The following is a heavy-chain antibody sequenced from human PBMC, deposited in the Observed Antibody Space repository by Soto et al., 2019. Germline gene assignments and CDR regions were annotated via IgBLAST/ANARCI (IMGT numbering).Heavy chain of an antibody. V-gene: IGHV2-5*02. CDR3: AHRPSYCSGGSCYSGFDY. CDR2: IYWDDDK. J-gene: IGHJ4*02. CDR1: GFSLSTSGVG. Sequence: QITLKESGPTLVKPTQTLALTCTFSGFSLSTSGVGVGWIRQPPGKALEWLALIYWDDDKRYSPSLKSRLTITKDTSKNQVVLTMTNMDPVDTATYYCAHRPSYCSGGSCYSGFDYWGQGTLVTVSS. D-gene: IGHD2-15*01.